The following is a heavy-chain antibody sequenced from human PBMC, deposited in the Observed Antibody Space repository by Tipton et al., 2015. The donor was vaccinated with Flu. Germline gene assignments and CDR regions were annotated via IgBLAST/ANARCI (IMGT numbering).Heavy chain of an antibody. Sequence: QLVQSGAEVKKPGASVKVSCKASGYTFIGYFMHWVRQAPGQGPEWMGRINCYSGGTYYAQKFQGRVTMTRDTFLSTAYMELSRLRSDDPAVYYWARDFPKEFGWQDHWGQGALVTVSS. V-gene: IGHV1-2*06. CDR1: GYTFIGYF. CDR3: ARDFPKEFGWQDH. CDR2: INCYSGGT. D-gene: IGHD3-16*01. J-gene: IGHJ4*01.